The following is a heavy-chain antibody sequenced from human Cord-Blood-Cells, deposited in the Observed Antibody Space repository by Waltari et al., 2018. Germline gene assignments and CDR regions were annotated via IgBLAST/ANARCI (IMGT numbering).Heavy chain of an antibody. CDR1: GFTFSSYW. V-gene: IGHV3-7*01. D-gene: IGHD3-3*01. CDR2: IKQDGSEK. CDR3: ASSAPYYDFWSGQSAFDI. J-gene: IGHJ3*02. Sequence: EVQLVESGGGLVQPGGSLRLSCAASGFTFSSYWMSWVRQAPGQGMEWVANIKQDGSEKYYVDSVKGRFTISRDNAKNSLYLQMNGLRAEDTAVYYCASSAPYYDFWSGQSAFDIWGQGTMVTVSS.